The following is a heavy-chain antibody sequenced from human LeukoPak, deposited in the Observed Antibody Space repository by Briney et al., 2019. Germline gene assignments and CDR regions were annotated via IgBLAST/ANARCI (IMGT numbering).Heavy chain of an antibody. V-gene: IGHV4-31*03. CDR3: AVSRVYGSSGYYYAFDF. J-gene: IGHJ3*01. CDR2: IYYSGST. D-gene: IGHD3-22*01. CDR1: GGSISSGGYY. Sequence: SQTLSLTCTVSGGSISSGGYYWSWIRQHPGKGLEWIGYIYYSGSTYYNPSLKSRVTISVDTSKNQFSLKLSSVTAADTAVYYCAVSRVYGSSGYYYAFDFWGQGTMATVSS.